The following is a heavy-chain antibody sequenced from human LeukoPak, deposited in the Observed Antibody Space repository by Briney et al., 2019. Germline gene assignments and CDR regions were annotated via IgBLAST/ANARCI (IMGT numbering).Heavy chain of an antibody. J-gene: IGHJ4*02. V-gene: IGHV1-2*04. CDR1: GYTFTGYY. CDR3: ARALTMVRGVIIGY. CDR2: INPNSGGT. D-gene: IGHD3-10*01. Sequence: ASVKVSCKASGYTFTGYYMHWVRQAPGQGLEWMGWINPNSGGTNYAQKFQGWVTMTRDTSISTAYMELSRLRSDDTAVYYCARALTMVRGVIIGYWGQGTLVTVSS.